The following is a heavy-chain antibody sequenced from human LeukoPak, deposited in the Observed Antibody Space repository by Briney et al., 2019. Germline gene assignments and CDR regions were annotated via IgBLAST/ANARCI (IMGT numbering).Heavy chain of an antibody. V-gene: IGHV1-69*13. J-gene: IGHJ4*02. CDR1: GGTFSSYA. Sequence: ASVKVSCKASGGTFSSYAISWVRQAPGQGLEWMGGIIPIFGTANYAQKFQGRVTITADESTSTAYMELSSLRSEDTAVYYCAAAYDFWSGSKNYWGQGTLVTVSS. CDR3: AAAYDFWSGSKNY. D-gene: IGHD3-3*01. CDR2: IIPIFGTA.